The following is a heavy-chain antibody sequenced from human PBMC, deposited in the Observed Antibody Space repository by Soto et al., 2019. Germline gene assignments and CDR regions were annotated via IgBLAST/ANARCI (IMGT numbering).Heavy chain of an antibody. D-gene: IGHD5-18*01. CDR2: INAGNGNT. CDR3: ARGYSYGLESGFDY. Sequence: ASVKVSCKASGYTFTSYAMHWVRQAPGQRLEWMGWINAGNGNTKYSQKFQGRVTITRDTSASTAYMELSSLRSEDTAVYYCARGYSYGLESGFDYWGQGTLVTVSS. V-gene: IGHV1-3*01. J-gene: IGHJ4*02. CDR1: GYTFTSYA.